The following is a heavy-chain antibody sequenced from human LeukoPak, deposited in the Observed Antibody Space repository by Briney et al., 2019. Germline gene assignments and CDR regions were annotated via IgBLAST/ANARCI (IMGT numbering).Heavy chain of an antibody. J-gene: IGHJ6*03. V-gene: IGHV1-18*01. CDR1: GYTFTSYG. CDR2: ISAYNGNT. Sequence: GASVKVSCKASGYTFTSYGISWVRQAPGQGLEWMGWISAYNGNTNYAQKLKGRVTMTTDTSTSTAYMELRSLRSDDTAVYYCARKTDQLLSFTGYMDVWGKGTTVTVSS. CDR3: ARKTDQLLSFTGYMDV. D-gene: IGHD2-2*01.